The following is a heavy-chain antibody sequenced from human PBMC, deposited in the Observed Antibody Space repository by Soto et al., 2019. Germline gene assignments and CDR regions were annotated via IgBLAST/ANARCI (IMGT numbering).Heavy chain of an antibody. CDR3: AHPRGYGVFDAYDI. J-gene: IGHJ3*02. D-gene: IGHD4-17*01. Sequence: GGSLRLSCAASGFTFSSYSMNWIRPAPGKGLEWVSAISGSGDSTYYADSVKGRFTISRDNSINTLYLQMKSLRTEDTAVYYCAHPRGYGVFDAYDIWGQGAMVPVS. CDR1: GFTFSSYS. CDR2: ISGSGDST. V-gene: IGHV3-23*01.